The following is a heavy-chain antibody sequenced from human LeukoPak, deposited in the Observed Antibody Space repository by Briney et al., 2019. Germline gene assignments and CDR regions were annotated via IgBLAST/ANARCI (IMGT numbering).Heavy chain of an antibody. CDR3: TGDERRGTYGHWFDP. D-gene: IGHD3-16*01. J-gene: IGHJ5*02. CDR2: IYTSGST. V-gene: IGHV4-4*07. CDR1: GGSISSYY. Sequence: KPSETLSLTCSVSGGSISSYYWGWIRQPAGKGLEWIGRIYTSGSTYYNPSLKSRVTISVDRSKNQFSLKLSSVTAADTAVYYCTGDERRGTYGHWFDPWGQGTLVTVSS.